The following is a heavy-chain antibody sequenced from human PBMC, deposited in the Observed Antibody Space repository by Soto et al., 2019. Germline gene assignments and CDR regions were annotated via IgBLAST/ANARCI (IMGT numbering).Heavy chain of an antibody. D-gene: IGHD3-16*01. CDR1: GFRFRDYG. J-gene: IGHJ4*02. CDR2: LSYDGGER. CDR3: TTSVGEDGHDY. Sequence: QVQLVESGGGVVQPGRSLRLSCAASGFRFRDYGMHWVRQAPGKGLKWVAVLSYDGGERYYADSVKGRFTISRDNSKNTLYLHMDSLRPEDTATYYCTTSVGEDGHDYWGQGALVTVSS. V-gene: IGHV3-30*03.